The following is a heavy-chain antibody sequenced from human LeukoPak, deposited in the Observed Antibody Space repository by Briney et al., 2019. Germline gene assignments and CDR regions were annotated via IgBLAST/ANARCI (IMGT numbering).Heavy chain of an antibody. J-gene: IGHJ4*02. CDR1: GGSISSGGYY. Sequence: SETLSLTCTVSGGSISSGGYYWSWIRQHPGKGLEWIGYIYYSGSTYYNPSLKSRVTISVDTSKNQFSLKLSSVTAADTAVYYCARITVVTGYYFDYWGQGTLVTVSS. D-gene: IGHD2-15*01. CDR3: ARITVVTGYYFDY. V-gene: IGHV4-31*03. CDR2: IYYSGST.